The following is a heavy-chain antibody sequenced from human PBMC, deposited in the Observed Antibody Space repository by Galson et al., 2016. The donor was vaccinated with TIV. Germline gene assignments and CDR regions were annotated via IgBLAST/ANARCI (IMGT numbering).Heavy chain of an antibody. CDR1: GFTFSNYW. CDR2: INSYGSST. J-gene: IGHJ3*02. CDR3: AREPYSPLMLDI. D-gene: IGHD2-21*01. V-gene: IGHV3-74*03. Sequence: SLRLSCAASGFTFSNYWMHWVRQAPGKGLVGVSRINSYGSSTTYADSVKGRFTISRDNAKNTLYLQMNSLRAEDTAVYYFAREPYSPLMLDIWGQGTMVTVSS.